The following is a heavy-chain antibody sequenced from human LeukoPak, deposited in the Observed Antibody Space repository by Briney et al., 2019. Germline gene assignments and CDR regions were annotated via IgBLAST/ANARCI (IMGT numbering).Heavy chain of an antibody. V-gene: IGHV4-59*06. CDR2: IYYSGST. CDR3: ARGSSGVFDY. D-gene: IGHD3-10*01. J-gene: IGHJ4*02. CDR1: GGSITNYY. Sequence: SETLSLTCTVSGGSITNYYWNWIRQHPGKGLEWIGYIYYSGSTYYNPSLKSRVTISVDTSKNQFSLNLSSVTAADTAVYYCARGSSGVFDYWGQGTLGTVSS.